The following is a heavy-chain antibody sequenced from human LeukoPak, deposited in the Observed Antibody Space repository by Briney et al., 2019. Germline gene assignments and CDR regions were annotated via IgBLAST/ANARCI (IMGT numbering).Heavy chain of an antibody. CDR2: ISPSGGST. J-gene: IGHJ6*03. V-gene: IGHV1-46*01. CDR1: GYTFTSNY. D-gene: IGHD3-3*01. CDR3: ARDREDDFWSGYRFSPPGDDYYYYMDV. Sequence: ASVKVSCKAFGYTFTSNYMHWVRQAPGQGPEWMGVISPSGGSTTYAQKFQGRVTLTRDMSTSTDYLELSSLRSEDTAVYYCARDREDDFWSGYRFSPPGDDYYYYMDVWGKGTTVTVSS.